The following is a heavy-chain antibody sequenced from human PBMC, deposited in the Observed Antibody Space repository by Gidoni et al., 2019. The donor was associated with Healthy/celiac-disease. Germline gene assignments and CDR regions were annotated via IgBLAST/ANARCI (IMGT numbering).Heavy chain of an antibody. CDR1: GYSFTSYY. CDR3: ASTPPYYYYYIDV. CDR2: INPSGGST. J-gene: IGHJ6*03. Sequence: QVQLVQSGAEVKKPGASVKVSCQASGYSFTSYYMHWLRQAPGQGLEWMGIINPSGGSTSYAQKFQGRVTMTRDPSTSTVYMELSSLRSEDTAVYYCASTPPYYYYYIDVWGKGTTVTVSS. V-gene: IGHV1-46*01.